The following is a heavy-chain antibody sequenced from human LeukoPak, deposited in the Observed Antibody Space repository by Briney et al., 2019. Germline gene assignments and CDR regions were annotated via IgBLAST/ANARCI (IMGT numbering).Heavy chain of an antibody. CDR3: ARDFGTTGWHTFDY. V-gene: IGHV6-1*01. CDR1: GDSGSSKNGA. J-gene: IGHJ4*02. Sequence: SQTLSLTCVVSGDSGSSKNGAWGWIRQSPSRGLEWLGRTYYRSKWYNDYAESMEGRMTISQDTSKNQYSLHLNSVTPDDTAVYYCARDFGTTGWHTFDYWGQGTLVTVSS. D-gene: IGHD6-19*01. CDR2: TYYRSKWYN.